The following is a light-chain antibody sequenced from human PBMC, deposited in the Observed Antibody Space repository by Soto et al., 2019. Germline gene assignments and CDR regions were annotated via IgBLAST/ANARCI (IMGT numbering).Light chain of an antibody. CDR2: DAS. CDR1: QGISSW. J-gene: IGKJ4*01. V-gene: IGKV1D-16*01. Sequence: DIQMTQSPPSLSSYLLDIVTITCRASQGISSWLAWYQQKPGKAPKLLIYDASNLEDWVPSRFSGTESGTEFSLTISNLQPEDFATYYCQQYNSYPLTFGGGTKVDIK. CDR3: QQYNSYPLT.